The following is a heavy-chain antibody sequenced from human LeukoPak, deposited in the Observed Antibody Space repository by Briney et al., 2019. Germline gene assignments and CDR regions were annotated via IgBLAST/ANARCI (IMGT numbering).Heavy chain of an antibody. Sequence: GESLQISCKGSGYSFTNYWIGWVRPMPGNGLEWMGIIYPGDSDTRYSPSSQGQVTISADKSISTAYVQWSSLKASDTAIYYCARHGQSGVPAAIIGGGDFHYWGQGTLVTVSS. D-gene: IGHD2-2*02. CDR3: ARHGQSGVPAAIIGGGDFHY. J-gene: IGHJ4*02. V-gene: IGHV5-51*01. CDR2: IYPGDSDT. CDR1: GYSFTNYW.